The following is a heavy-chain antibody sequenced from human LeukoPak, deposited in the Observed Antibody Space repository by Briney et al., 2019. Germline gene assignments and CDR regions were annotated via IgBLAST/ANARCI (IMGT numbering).Heavy chain of an antibody. CDR1: GGSISSGGYY. Sequence: SETLSLTCTVSGGSISSGGYYWSRIPQHPGKGLVWIGYIYYSGSTYYNPSLKSRVTISVDTSKNQFSLKLSSVTAADTAVYYCARVYYYGSGDAFDIWGQGTMVTVSS. V-gene: IGHV4-31*03. CDR2: IYYSGST. CDR3: ARVYYYGSGDAFDI. D-gene: IGHD3-10*01. J-gene: IGHJ3*02.